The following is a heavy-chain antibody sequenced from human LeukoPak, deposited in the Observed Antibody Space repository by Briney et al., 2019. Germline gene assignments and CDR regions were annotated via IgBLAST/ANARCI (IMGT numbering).Heavy chain of an antibody. CDR3: AKDTGSGQITASDAFDI. Sequence: PGRSLRLSCAASGFTFDDYAMHWVRQAPGKGLERVSGISWNSGSIGYADSVKGRFTISRDNAKNSLYLQMNSLRAEDMALYYCAKDTGSGQITASDAFDIWGQGTMVTVSS. CDR2: ISWNSGSI. V-gene: IGHV3-9*03. J-gene: IGHJ3*02. CDR1: GFTFDDYA. D-gene: IGHD1-20*01.